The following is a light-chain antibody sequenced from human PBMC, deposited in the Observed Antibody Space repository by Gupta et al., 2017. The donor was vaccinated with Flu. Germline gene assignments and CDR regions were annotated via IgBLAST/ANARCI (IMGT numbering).Light chain of an antibody. CDR3: SSYTSSGTLV. J-gene: IGLJ2*01. V-gene: IGLV2-14*03. Sequence: TRSDVGGYSYVSWYQHHPGKAPKLMIYDVTNRPSGVSHRFSGSKSGNTASLSLTGLQAEDEADYYCSSYTSSGTLVIGGGTKLTVL. CDR2: DVT. CDR1: RSDVGGYSY.